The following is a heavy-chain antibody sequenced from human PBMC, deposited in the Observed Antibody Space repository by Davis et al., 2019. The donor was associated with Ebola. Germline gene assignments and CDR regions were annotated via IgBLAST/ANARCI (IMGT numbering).Heavy chain of an antibody. CDR2: ISYDGSNK. CDR1: GFTFSSYG. Sequence: PGGSLRLSCAASGFTFSSYGMHWVRQAPGKGLEWVAVISYDGSNKYYADSVKGRFTISRDNSKNTLYLQMNSLRAEDTAVYYCARDAPIVVVVAHTVFEYWGQGTLVTVSS. V-gene: IGHV3-30*03. J-gene: IGHJ4*02. CDR3: ARDAPIVVVVAHTVFEY. D-gene: IGHD2-15*01.